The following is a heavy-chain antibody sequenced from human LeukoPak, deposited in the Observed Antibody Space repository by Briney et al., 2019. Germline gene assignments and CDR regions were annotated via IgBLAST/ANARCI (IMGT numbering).Heavy chain of an antibody. V-gene: IGHV3-23*01. CDR3: ARADPLTIFGVVIIRSFDY. CDR1: GFTFSSYA. Sequence: GGSLRLSCAASGFTFSSYAMSWVRQAPGKGLEWVSAISGSGGSTYYADSVKGRFTISRDNAKNSLYLQMNSLRAEDTAVYYCARADPLTIFGVVIIRSFDYWGQGTLVTVSS. CDR2: ISGSGGST. D-gene: IGHD3-3*01. J-gene: IGHJ4*02.